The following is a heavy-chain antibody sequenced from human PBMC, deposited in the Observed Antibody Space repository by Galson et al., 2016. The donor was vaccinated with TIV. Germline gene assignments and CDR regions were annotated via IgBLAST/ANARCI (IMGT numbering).Heavy chain of an antibody. Sequence: SLRLSCAASGFNFRSYAMNWVRQAPGKGLEWVSLISGGSYSLNYADSVKGRFTISRDDAKNTLSLQMNSLRAEDTATYYCAIDTDGAYYYDSGSYYKDHWGQGTLVTVSS. CDR1: GFNFRSYA. CDR3: AIDTDGAYYYDSGSYYKDH. CDR2: ISGGSYSL. J-gene: IGHJ4*02. V-gene: IGHV3-23*01. D-gene: IGHD3-10*01.